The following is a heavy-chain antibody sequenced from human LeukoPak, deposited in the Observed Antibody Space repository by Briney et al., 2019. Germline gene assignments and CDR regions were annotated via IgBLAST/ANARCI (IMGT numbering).Heavy chain of an antibody. V-gene: IGHV3-23*01. D-gene: IGHD3-10*01. CDR1: GFTFSSYG. Sequence: GGSLRLSCAASGFTFSSYGMSWVRQAPGKGLEWVSAISGSGGSTYYADSVKGRFTISRDNSKNTLYLQMNSLRAADTAVYYCAKMGDYYGSGSYYRVGAHYMDVWGKGTTVTISS. J-gene: IGHJ6*03. CDR3: AKMGDYYGSGSYYRVGAHYMDV. CDR2: ISGSGGST.